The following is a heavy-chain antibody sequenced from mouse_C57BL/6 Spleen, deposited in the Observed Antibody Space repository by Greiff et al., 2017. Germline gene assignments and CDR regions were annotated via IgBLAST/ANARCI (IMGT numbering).Heavy chain of an antibody. CDR2: IYPGSGNP. Sequence: QVQLQQSGAELVRPGASVKLSCKASGYTFTDYYINWVKQRPGQGLEWIARIYPGSGNPYYNEKFKGKATLTAEKSSSTAYMQLSSLTSEDSAVYFCARSAQAAWFAYWGQGTLVTVSA. CDR3: ARSAQAAWFAY. J-gene: IGHJ3*01. V-gene: IGHV1-76*01. CDR1: GYTFTDYY. D-gene: IGHD3-1*01.